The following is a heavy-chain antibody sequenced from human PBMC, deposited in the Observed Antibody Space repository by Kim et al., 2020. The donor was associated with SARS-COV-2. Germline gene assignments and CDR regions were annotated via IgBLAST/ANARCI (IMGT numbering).Heavy chain of an antibody. Sequence: GGSLRLSCAASGFNFSSYAMHWVRQPPGKGLEHVSYISSNAGSTHYADSVKGRFIISRDNSKSMLYLQVSSLRPGDTAVYYCASDTIAYSPLGLGTLGTV. CDR2: ISSNAGST. CDR3: ASDTIAYSP. CDR1: GFNFSSYA. D-gene: IGHD3-16*01. J-gene: IGHJ5*02. V-gene: IGHV3-64D*09.